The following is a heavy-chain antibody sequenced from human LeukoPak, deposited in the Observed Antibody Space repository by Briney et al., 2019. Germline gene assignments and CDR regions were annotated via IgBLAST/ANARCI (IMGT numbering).Heavy chain of an antibody. D-gene: IGHD3-10*01. J-gene: IGHJ4*02. Sequence: PSETLSLTCTVSGGSISSSSYYWGWIRQPSGKGLEWIGSIYYSGSTYYNPSLKSRVTISVDTSKNQFSLKLSSVTAADTAVYYCARVRGRVFDYWGQGTLVTVSS. V-gene: IGHV4-39*07. CDR2: IYYSGST. CDR1: GGSISSSSYY. CDR3: ARVRGRVFDY.